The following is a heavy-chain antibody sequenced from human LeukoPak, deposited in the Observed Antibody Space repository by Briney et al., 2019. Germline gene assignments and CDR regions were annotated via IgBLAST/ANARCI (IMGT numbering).Heavy chain of an antibody. V-gene: IGHV3-7*01. D-gene: IGHD3-9*01. J-gene: IGHJ4*02. Sequence: GGSLRLSCAASGFTFSNYWMSWVRQAPGRGLEWVANIKQDGSEKYYVDSVKGRFTISRDNAKNSLYLQMNSLRAEDTAVYYCTKERRRDDILTGSFSDWGQGILVTVSS. CDR1: GFTFSNYW. CDR2: IKQDGSEK. CDR3: TKERRRDDILTGSFSD.